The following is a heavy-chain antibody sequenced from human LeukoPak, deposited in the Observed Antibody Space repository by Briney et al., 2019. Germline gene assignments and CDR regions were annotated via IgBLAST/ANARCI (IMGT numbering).Heavy chain of an antibody. D-gene: IGHD5-12*01. CDR1: GGSISSYY. V-gene: IGHV4-59*01. CDR2: IYYSGST. CDR3: ARDSGHAFDI. J-gene: IGHJ3*02. Sequence: SETLSLTCTVSGGSISSYYWSWIRQPPGKGLEWIGYIYYSGSTNYNPSLKSRVTISVDTSKNQFSLKLSSVTAADTAVYYCARDSGHAFDIWGQGTTVTVSS.